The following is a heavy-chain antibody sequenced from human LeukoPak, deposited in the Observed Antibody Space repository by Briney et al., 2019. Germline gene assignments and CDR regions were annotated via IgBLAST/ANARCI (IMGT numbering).Heavy chain of an antibody. CDR1: GYTFTPYF. J-gene: IGHJ4*02. V-gene: IGHV1-46*01. CDR2: INPTGGST. Sequence: GASVKVSCKASGYTFTPYFIHWVRQAPGQGLEWMGIINPTGGSTTYAQKFQGRVTVTRDMSTSTVYMELSSLTSEDTAVYYCASDRVIVGGTATYNFDHWGQGTLITVSS. D-gene: IGHD1-14*01. CDR3: ASDRVIVGGTATYNFDH.